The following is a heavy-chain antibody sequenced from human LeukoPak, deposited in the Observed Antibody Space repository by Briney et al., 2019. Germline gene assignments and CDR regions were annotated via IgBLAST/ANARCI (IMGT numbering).Heavy chain of an antibody. V-gene: IGHV3-23*01. CDR3: AKNYGSGSSVKYYYYMDV. D-gene: IGHD3-10*01. J-gene: IGHJ6*03. CDR2: IRASGGST. CDR1: GFTFSSYA. Sequence: TGGSLRLSCAASGFTFSSYAMSWVRQAPKKGLEGVSVIRASGGSTICADSVKGGVTLSRDNSKNTLYLQMNSLRAEDTAVYYCAKNYGSGSSVKYYYYMDVWGKGTTVTVSS.